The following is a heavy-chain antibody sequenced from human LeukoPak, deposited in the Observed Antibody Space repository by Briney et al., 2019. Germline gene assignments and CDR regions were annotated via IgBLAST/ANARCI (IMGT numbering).Heavy chain of an antibody. J-gene: IGHJ4*02. Sequence: PSETLSLTCIVSGDSISSSSHQWGWIRQPPGKGLEWIGSIFPMRSRRTDYNESLKSRVTISVDTSKNHFSLKMSSLTAADTALYYCARRRDYTNDFDYWGQGILVTVSS. CDR3: ARRRDYTNDFDY. CDR2: IFPMRSRRT. CDR1: GDSISSSSHQ. D-gene: IGHD4-11*01. V-gene: IGHV4-39*02.